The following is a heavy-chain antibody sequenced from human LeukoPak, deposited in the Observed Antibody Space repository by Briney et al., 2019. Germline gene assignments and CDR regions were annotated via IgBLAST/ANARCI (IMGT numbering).Heavy chain of an antibody. V-gene: IGHV3-21*01. CDR3: VQGTRRGAINMIPGVIGKSYYFDS. D-gene: IGHD3-10*01. J-gene: IGHJ4*02. Sequence: GGSLRLSCAASGFTFSSYSMNWVRQAPGKGLEWVSSISSSNNYIYYADSVKGRFTISRDNSKNTLYLQMNSLRAEDTAVYYCVQGTRRGAINMIPGVIGKSYYFDSWGQGTLVTVSS. CDR2: ISSSNNYI. CDR1: GFTFSSYS.